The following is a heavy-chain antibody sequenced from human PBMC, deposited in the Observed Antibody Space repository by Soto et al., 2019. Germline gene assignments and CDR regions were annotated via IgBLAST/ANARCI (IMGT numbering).Heavy chain of an antibody. CDR3: ARDHGCSSTSCYTWFDP. Sequence: QVQLVQSGAEVKKPGSSVKVSCKASGGTFSSYAISWVRQAPGQGLEWMGGIIPIFGTANYAQKFQGRVTITADESTSTAYMELSSLRSEDTAVCYCARDHGCSSTSCYTWFDPWGQGTLVTVSS. V-gene: IGHV1-69*01. J-gene: IGHJ5*02. CDR1: GGTFSSYA. D-gene: IGHD2-2*02. CDR2: IIPIFGTA.